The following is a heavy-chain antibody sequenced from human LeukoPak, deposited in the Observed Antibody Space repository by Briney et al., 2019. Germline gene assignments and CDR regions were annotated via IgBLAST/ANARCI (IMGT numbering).Heavy chain of an antibody. Sequence: VASVKVSCKASGYTFTSNYIHWVRQAPGQGLEWMGMIYPRDGSTSYAQKFQGRVTVTRDTSTSTVHMEPSGLRSEDTAVYYCARDQEGFDYWGQGTLVTVSS. CDR2: IYPRDGST. V-gene: IGHV1-46*01. CDR1: GYTFTSNY. J-gene: IGHJ4*02. CDR3: ARDQEGFDY.